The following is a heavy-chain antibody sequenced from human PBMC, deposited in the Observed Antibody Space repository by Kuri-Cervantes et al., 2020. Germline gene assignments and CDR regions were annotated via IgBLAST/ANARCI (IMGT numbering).Heavy chain of an antibody. D-gene: IGHD6-19*01. CDR3: ARTHSGWYQGYMDV. V-gene: IGHV4-34*01. J-gene: IGHJ6*03. CDR1: GGSFSGYY. Sequence: SQTLSLTCAVYGGSFSGYYWSWIRQPPGKGLEWIGEINHSGSTNYNPSLKSRVTISVDTSKNQFSLKLSSVTAADTAVYYCARTHSGWYQGYMDVWGKGTTVTVSS. CDR2: INHSGST.